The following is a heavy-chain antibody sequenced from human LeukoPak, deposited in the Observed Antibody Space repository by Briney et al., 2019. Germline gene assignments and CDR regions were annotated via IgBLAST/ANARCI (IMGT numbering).Heavy chain of an antibody. V-gene: IGHV4-38-2*02. J-gene: IGHJ5*02. CDR2: MFHSGDT. CDR1: GYSLSSGFY. D-gene: IGHD1-1*01. Sequence: PSETLSLTCTVSGYSLSSGFYWGWIRRPPGKGLEWIATMFHSGDTYYNPSLESRVTISMDTSKNQFSLRLNSVTAADTALYYCARFGTRDNCCHPGVDTWGQGTPVTVSS. CDR3: ARFGTRDNCCHPGVDT.